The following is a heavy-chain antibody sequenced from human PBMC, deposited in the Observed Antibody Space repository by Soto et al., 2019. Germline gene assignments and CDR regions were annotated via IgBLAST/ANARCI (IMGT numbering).Heavy chain of an antibody. CDR1: GYTFTGYY. CDR3: ARAEKAYYDILTGPNYYYFMDV. CDR2: INPNSGGT. J-gene: IGHJ6*03. Sequence: ASVKVSCKASGYTFTGYYMHWVRQAPGQGLEWMGWINPNSGGTNYAQKFQGWVTMTSDTSISTAYIDLVRLIADGTAVYYCARAEKAYYDILTGPNYYYFMDVWGKGTTVTVSS. D-gene: IGHD3-9*01. V-gene: IGHV1-2*04.